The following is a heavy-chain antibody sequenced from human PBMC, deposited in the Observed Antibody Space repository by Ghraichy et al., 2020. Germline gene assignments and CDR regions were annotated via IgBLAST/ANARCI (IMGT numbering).Heavy chain of an antibody. D-gene: IGHD1-1*01. CDR3: ARDRNWNQPGTFDY. CDR2: ISSSSSYI. V-gene: IGHV3-21*01. CDR1: GFTFSSYS. J-gene: IGHJ4*02. Sequence: GGSLRLSCAASGFTFSSYSMNWVRQAPGKGLEWVSSISSSSSYIYYADSVKGRFTISRDNAKNSLYLQMNSLRAEDTAVYYCARDRNWNQPGTFDYWGQGTLVTVSS.